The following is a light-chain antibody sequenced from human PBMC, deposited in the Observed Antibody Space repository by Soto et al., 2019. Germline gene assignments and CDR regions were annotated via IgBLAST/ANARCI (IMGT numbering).Light chain of an antibody. J-gene: IGKJ1*01. CDR3: QQYNSYSWT. CDR2: DAS. Sequence: DIQMTQSPSTLSASVGDRVTITCRASQSISSWLAWYQQKPGKAPKLLIYDASSLESVVPSRFSGSGFGPEFTLTIRSLKPDDFATYYCQQYNSYSWTFGQGTKVEIK. V-gene: IGKV1-5*01. CDR1: QSISSW.